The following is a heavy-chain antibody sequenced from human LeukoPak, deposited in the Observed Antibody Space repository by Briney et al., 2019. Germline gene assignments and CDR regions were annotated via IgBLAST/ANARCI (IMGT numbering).Heavy chain of an antibody. CDR1: GGSISSSSYY. J-gene: IGHJ4*02. CDR2: IYYSGST. D-gene: IGHD3-22*01. Sequence: PSETLSLTCTVSGGSISSSSYYWGWIRQPPGKGLERIGSIYYSGSTYYNPSLKSRVTISVDTSKDQFSLKLSSVTAADTAVYYCARGGWAPYYDSSGYYMTPFDYWGQGTLVTVSS. V-gene: IGHV4-39*01. CDR3: ARGGWAPYYDSSGYYMTPFDY.